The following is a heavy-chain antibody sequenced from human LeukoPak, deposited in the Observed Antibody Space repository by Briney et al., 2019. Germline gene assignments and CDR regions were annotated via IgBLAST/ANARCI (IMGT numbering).Heavy chain of an antibody. V-gene: IGHV5-51*01. Sequence: GESLKISCKGSGYSFTSYWIGWVRQMPGKGLECMGIIYPGDSDTRYSPSFQGQVTISADRSISTAYLQWSSLKASDTAMYYCARPGVRMVRGVIIFAWFDPWGQGTLVTVSS. CDR2: IYPGDSDT. D-gene: IGHD3-10*01. CDR1: GYSFTSYW. CDR3: ARPGVRMVRGVIIFAWFDP. J-gene: IGHJ5*02.